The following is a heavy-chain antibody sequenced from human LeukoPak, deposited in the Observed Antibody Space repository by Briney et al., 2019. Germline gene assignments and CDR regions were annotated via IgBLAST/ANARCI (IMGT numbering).Heavy chain of an antibody. Sequence: GSLRLSCAASGFTFSDYWMSWVRQAPGKGLEWVANIKQDGSEKYYVDSVKGRFTISRDNAKNSLHLQMNTLRAEDTAVYYCAKAGYGSGSSSFDQWGQGTLVTVSP. CDR1: GFTFSDYW. CDR3: AKAGYGSGSSSFDQ. CDR2: IKQDGSEK. J-gene: IGHJ4*02. V-gene: IGHV3-7*01. D-gene: IGHD3-10*01.